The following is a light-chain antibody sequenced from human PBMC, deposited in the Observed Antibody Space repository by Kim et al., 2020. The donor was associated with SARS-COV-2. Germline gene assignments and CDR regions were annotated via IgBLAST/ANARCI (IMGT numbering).Light chain of an antibody. CDR3: QERSGWLT. Sequence: SLSPGETATLSCRASQSVSNYLAWYQQKPGQAPRLLIYDASKRATGIPARFAGSGSGTDFTLTISSLEPEDSAVYYCQERSGWLTFGGGTKVDIK. J-gene: IGKJ4*01. CDR2: DAS. V-gene: IGKV3-11*01. CDR1: QSVSNY.